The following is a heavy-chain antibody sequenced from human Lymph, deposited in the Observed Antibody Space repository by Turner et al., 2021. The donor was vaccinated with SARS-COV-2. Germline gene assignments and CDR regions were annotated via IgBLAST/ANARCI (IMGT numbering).Heavy chain of an antibody. V-gene: IGHV4-59*08. CDR1: GGSISSYY. CDR2: IHYGGST. CDR3: ARHGFSGWYGGGMDV. D-gene: IGHD6-19*01. J-gene: IGHJ6*02. Sequence: QVQLQESGPGLVRPSETLSLTCTVSGGSISSYYWSWIRQPAGKGLEWIGYIHYGGSTNYNLSLKGRVTISGDTSKNQFSLKLSSVTAADTAVYYCARHGFSGWYGGGMDVWGQGTTVTVSS.